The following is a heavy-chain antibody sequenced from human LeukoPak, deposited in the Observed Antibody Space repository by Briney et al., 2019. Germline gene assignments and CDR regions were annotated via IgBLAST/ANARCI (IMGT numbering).Heavy chain of an antibody. Sequence: SETLSLTCTVSGGSLSDTNNYWAWVRQPPGKGLEWIGSIYYNGTTIYNPSLKSRVTVSVDTSKNQLFLQLTSVTAADTAVYFCARSPFNLYFDFWGQGTLVPVSS. D-gene: IGHD2-8*01. CDR1: GGSLSDTNNY. V-gene: IGHV4-39*07. J-gene: IGHJ4*02. CDR3: ARSPFNLYFDF. CDR2: IYYNGTT.